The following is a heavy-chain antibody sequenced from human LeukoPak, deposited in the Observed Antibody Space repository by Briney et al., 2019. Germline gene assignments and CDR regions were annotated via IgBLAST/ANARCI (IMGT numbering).Heavy chain of an antibody. CDR3: ARGSRFLEWLFDY. V-gene: IGHV1-69*05. J-gene: IGHJ4*02. D-gene: IGHD3-3*01. Sequence: VASVKVSCKATGGTFSNYAISWVRQAPGQGLEWMGGIIPIFGTANYAQRLQGRVTITTDEPTSTAYMELSSLRSEDTAVYYCARGSRFLEWLFDYWGQGTLVTVSS. CDR2: IIPIFGTA. CDR1: GGTFSNYA.